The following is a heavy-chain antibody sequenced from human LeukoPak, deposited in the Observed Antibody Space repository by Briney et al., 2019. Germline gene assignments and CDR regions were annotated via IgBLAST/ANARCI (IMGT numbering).Heavy chain of an antibody. CDR1: GGSISSSSYY. CDR3: ARGWGMATIAAFDI. CDR2: IYYSGST. Sequence: SETLSLTCTVSGGSISSSSYYWSWIRQPPGKGLEWIGYIYYSGSTNYNPSLKSRVTISVDTSKNQFSLKLSSVTAADTAVYYCARGWGMATIAAFDIWGQGTMVTVSS. V-gene: IGHV4-61*05. D-gene: IGHD5-24*01. J-gene: IGHJ3*02.